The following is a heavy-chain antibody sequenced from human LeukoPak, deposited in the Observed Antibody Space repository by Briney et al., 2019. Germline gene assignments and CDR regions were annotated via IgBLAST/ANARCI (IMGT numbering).Heavy chain of an antibody. J-gene: IGHJ5*02. D-gene: IGHD2-15*01. CDR2: IKGKTDGGTT. CDR3: ATEACCWRNWFDP. Sequence: PGGSLRLSCAASGFTLNNAWMSSVRQAPGKGLEWVGRIKGKTDGGTTDYAAPVKGRFTISRDDSKNTLYLQMNSLKTEDTAVNYCATEACCWRNWFDPLGQGTLVTVSS. CDR1: GFTLNNAW. V-gene: IGHV3-15*01.